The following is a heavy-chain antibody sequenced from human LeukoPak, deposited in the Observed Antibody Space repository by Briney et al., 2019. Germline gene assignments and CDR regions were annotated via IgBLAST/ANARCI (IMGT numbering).Heavy chain of an antibody. Sequence: PSGTLSLTCAVSGVSISTNNWWFWVRQPPGERLEWIGEIYHSGSVNYNPSLKSRATISVDVSENQFSMKMNSVTAADTAIYYCARDVHEYGVVGYWGRGTLVTVSS. CDR1: GVSISTNNW. V-gene: IGHV4-4*02. J-gene: IGHJ4*02. CDR2: IYHSGSV. D-gene: IGHD4/OR15-4a*01. CDR3: ARDVHEYGVVGY.